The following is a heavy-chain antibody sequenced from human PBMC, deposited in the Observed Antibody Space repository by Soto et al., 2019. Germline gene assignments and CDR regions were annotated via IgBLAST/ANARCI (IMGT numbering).Heavy chain of an antibody. CDR1: GFTFSNYA. CDR2: ISSNGGST. V-gene: IGHV3-64*01. CDR3: ARYSNSVADY. J-gene: IGHJ4*02. Sequence: GGSLRLSCAAAGFTFSNYAMHWVRQAPGKGLEYVSAISSNGGSTYYANSVKGRFTISRDNSKNTLYLQMGSLRAEDMAVYYCARYSNSVADYWGQGTLVTVSS. D-gene: IGHD6-13*01.